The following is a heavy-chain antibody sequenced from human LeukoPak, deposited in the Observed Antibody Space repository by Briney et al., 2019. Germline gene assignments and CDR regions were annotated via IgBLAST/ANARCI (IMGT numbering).Heavy chain of an antibody. V-gene: IGHV3-23*01. CDR1: GFTFSSYA. CDR3: GKTTTGYSSGRYPAWPVDY. J-gene: IGHJ4*02. D-gene: IGHD6-19*01. Sequence: GGSLRLSCTASGFTFSSYAMYWVRQAPGKGLEWVSGIFGSGGSADYADSVKGRFTISRDNWKDTVYLQMNSLKDEDTAVYYCGKTTTGYSSGRYPAWPVDYWGQGTLVTVSS. CDR2: IFGSGGSA.